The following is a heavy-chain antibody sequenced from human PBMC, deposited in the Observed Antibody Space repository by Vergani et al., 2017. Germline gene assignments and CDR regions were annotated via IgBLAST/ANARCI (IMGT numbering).Heavy chain of an antibody. CDR2: INPNSGGT. J-gene: IGHJ4*02. CDR1: GYTFTGYY. V-gene: IGHV1-2*02. D-gene: IGHD6-19*01. Sequence: QVQLVQSGAEVKKPGASVKVSCKASGYTFTGYYMHWVRQAPGQGLEWMGWINPNSGGTNYAQKLQGRVTMTTDTSTSTAYMELRSLRSDDTAVYYCARVPTYSSGWYYFDYWGQGTLVTVSS. CDR3: ARVPTYSSGWYYFDY.